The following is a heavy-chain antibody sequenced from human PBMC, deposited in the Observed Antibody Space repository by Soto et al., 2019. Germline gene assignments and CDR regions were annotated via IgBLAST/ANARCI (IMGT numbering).Heavy chain of an antibody. V-gene: IGHV3-64*01. Sequence: GGSLRLSCAASGFTFSSYAMHWVRQAPGKGLEYVSTINTNGGSTYYANSVKGRFTIYRDNSKNTLYLQMGILRAEDMAVYYCARTSQYYFDYWGQGTLVTVSS. J-gene: IGHJ4*02. CDR3: ARTSQYYFDY. CDR1: GFTFSSYA. CDR2: INTNGGST.